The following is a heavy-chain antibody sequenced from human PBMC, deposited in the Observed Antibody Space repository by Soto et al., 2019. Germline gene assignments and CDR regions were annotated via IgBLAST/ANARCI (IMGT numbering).Heavy chain of an antibody. CDR3: ERRWGEGRVDY. V-gene: IGHV4-4*01. J-gene: IGHJ4*02. CDR2: IYHSGST. D-gene: IGHD3-10*01. Sequence: QVQLQESGPGLVKPSGTLSLTCAVSGGSISSSNCWSWVRQPPGKGLQWIGEIYHSGSTNYIPSLKSRVTLSVDKCRNQFSLKLSSVTAADKAVYCCERRWGEGRVDYWGQGTLVTVSS. CDR1: GGSISSSNC.